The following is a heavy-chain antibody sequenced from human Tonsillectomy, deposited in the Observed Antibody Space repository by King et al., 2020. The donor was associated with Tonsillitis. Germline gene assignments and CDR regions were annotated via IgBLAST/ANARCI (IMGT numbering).Heavy chain of an antibody. CDR2: IYTNEST. J-gene: IGHJ4*02. V-gene: IGHV4-61*02. Sequence: VPLQESGPGLVKPSQNLSLTCTVSGGSLSSGSYYWHWIRQPAGKGLEWIGRIYTNESTNYNPSLRSRVTVSVDTSKNQFSLKLSSVTAADTAVYYCATTTIFGVVSIWGQGTLVTVSS. CDR1: GGSLSSGSYY. CDR3: ATTTIFGVVSI. D-gene: IGHD3-3*01.